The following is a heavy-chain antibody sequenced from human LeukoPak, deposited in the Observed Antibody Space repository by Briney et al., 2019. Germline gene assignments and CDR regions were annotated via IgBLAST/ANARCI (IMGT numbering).Heavy chain of an antibody. CDR3: ARDLAAAYYYYYYMDV. CDR1: GGSISSYY. J-gene: IGHJ6*03. Sequence: SETLSLTCTVSGGSISSYYRSWIRQPAGKGLEWIGRIYTSGSTNYNPSLKSRVTMSVDTSKNQFSLKLSSVTAADTAVYYCARDLAAAYYYYYYMDVWGKGTTVTVSS. V-gene: IGHV4-4*07. CDR2: IYTSGST. D-gene: IGHD6-13*01.